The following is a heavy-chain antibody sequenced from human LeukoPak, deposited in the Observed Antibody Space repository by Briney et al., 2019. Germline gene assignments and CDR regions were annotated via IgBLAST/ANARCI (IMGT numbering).Heavy chain of an antibody. V-gene: IGHV4-4*07. Sequence: PSETLSLTCTVSGGSISSYYWSWIRQPAGKGLEWIGRIYTSGSTTYNPSLKSRVTMSVDTSKNQFSLKLSSVTAADTAVYYCARQTTVTTSRWFDPWGQRTLVTVSS. J-gene: IGHJ5*02. CDR3: ARQTTVTTSRWFDP. CDR1: GGSISSYY. D-gene: IGHD4-17*01. CDR2: IYTSGST.